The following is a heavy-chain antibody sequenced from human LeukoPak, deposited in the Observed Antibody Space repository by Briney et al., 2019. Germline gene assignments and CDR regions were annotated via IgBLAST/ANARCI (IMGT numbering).Heavy chain of an antibody. CDR1: GVSISSYY. Sequence: SETLSLTCTVSGVSISSYYWSWIRQPPGKGLEWIGYIYYSGSTNYNPSLKSRVTISVVTSKNKFSLMLSSVTAADTAVYYCARERYYDSSGYPSYYYMDVWGKGTTVTVSS. CDR2: IYYSGST. V-gene: IGHV4-59*01. J-gene: IGHJ6*03. D-gene: IGHD3-22*01. CDR3: ARERYYDSSGYPSYYYMDV.